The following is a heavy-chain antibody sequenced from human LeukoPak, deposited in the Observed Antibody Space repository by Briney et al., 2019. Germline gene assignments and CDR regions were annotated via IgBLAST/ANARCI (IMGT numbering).Heavy chain of an antibody. CDR1: GFTFSSYA. J-gene: IGHJ5*02. V-gene: IGHV3-23*01. CDR3: AKDYSSGWYEGPNWFDP. D-gene: IGHD6-19*01. Sequence: PGGSLRLSCAASGFTFSSYAMSWVRQAPGKGLEWVSAISGSGGSTYYADSVKGRFTISRDNSKNTLCLQMNSLRAEDTAVYYCAKDYSSGWYEGPNWFDPWGQGTLVTVSS. CDR2: ISGSGGST.